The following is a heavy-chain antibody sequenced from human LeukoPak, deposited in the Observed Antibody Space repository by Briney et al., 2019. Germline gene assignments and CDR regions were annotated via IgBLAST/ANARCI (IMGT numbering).Heavy chain of an antibody. CDR2: IYRGGDP. J-gene: IGHJ4*02. Sequence: GGSLRLSCAASGFTVSSNYMNWVRQAPGKGLDWVSAIYRGGDPYYADSVKGRFTISRDNSKNTLYLQMNSLRAEDTAVYYCARDRLEQWLKYYFDYWGQGTLVTVSS. CDR3: ARDRLEQWLKYYFDY. D-gene: IGHD6-19*01. V-gene: IGHV3-53*05. CDR1: GFTVSSNY.